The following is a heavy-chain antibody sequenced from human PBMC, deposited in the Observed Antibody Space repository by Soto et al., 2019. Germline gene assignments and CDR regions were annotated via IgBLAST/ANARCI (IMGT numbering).Heavy chain of an antibody. J-gene: IGHJ6*04. CDR1: GGSFSGYY. CDR2: INHSGST. V-gene: IGHV4-34*01. CDR3: AGHYFSSSWYPRYYYGMDV. D-gene: IGHD6-13*01. Sequence: SETLSLTCAVYGGSFSGYYWSWIRQPPGKGLEWIGEINHSGSTNYNPSLKSRVTISVDTSKNQFSLKLSSVTAADTAVYYCAGHYFSSSWYPRYYYGMDVWGKGTTVTVSS.